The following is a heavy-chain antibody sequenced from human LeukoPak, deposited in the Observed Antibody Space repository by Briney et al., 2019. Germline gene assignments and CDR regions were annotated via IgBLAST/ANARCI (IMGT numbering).Heavy chain of an antibody. Sequence: PGGSLRLSCAASGFTFSSYWMSWVRQAPGKGLEWVANIKQDGSEKYYVDSVKGRFTISRDNAKNSLYLQMNSLRAEDTAVYYCARDVVAGTYYYYGMDVWGKGTTVTVSS. CDR2: IKQDGSEK. CDR1: GFTFSSYW. D-gene: IGHD6-19*01. J-gene: IGHJ6*04. CDR3: ARDVVAGTYYYYGMDV. V-gene: IGHV3-7*01.